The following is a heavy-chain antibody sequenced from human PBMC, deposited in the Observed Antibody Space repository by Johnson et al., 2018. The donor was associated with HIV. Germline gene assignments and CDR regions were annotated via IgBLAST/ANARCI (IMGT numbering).Heavy chain of an antibody. J-gene: IGHJ3*02. CDR1: GFTFKNYA. CDR3: ARSEYSSSWSNAFDI. CDR2: IYCGGRT. D-gene: IGHD6-13*01. Sequence: QVQLVESGGGVVQPGRSLRLSCAASGFTFKNYAMHWVRQAPGKGLEWVSSIYCGGRTYYADSVKGRFSISRDTSKNTLDLQMTSLRAEDTAVYYCARSEYSSSWSNAFDIWGQGTMVTVSS. V-gene: IGHV3-NL1*01.